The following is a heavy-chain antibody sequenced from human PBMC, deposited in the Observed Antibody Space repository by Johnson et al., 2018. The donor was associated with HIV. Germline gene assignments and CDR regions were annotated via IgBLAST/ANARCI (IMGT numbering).Heavy chain of an antibody. Sequence: VQLVESGGEVVRPGGSLRISCVASGFKLYEYDVSWVRQVPGKGLEWVSGINWSGGGTASADSVKGRFTVSSDSAKNSLYLQMNSLRAEVTALYYCGRAMYYYDTSGYLIRPRAFDIWGQGTVVTVAS. D-gene: IGHD3-22*01. CDR2: INWSGGGT. J-gene: IGHJ3*02. CDR1: GFKLYEYD. CDR3: GRAMYYYDTSGYLIRPRAFDI. V-gene: IGHV3-20*04.